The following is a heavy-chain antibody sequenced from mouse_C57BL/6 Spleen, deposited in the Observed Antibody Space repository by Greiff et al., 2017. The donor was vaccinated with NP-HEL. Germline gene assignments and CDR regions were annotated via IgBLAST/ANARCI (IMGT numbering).Heavy chain of an antibody. CDR1: GYTFTSYW. CDR3: ARLRQGGYYYAMDY. CDR2: IDPSDSYT. J-gene: IGHJ4*01. Sequence: QVQLQQSGAELVMPGASVKLSCKASGYTFTSYWMHWVKQRPGQGLEWIGEIDPSDSYTNYNQKFQGKSTLTVDKSSSTAYMQLSSLTSEDSAVYYCARLRQGGYYYAMDYWGQGTSVTVSS. V-gene: IGHV1-69*01. D-gene: IGHD2-12*01.